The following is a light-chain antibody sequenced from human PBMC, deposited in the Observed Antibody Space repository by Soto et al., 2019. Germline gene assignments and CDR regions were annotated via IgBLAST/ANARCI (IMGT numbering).Light chain of an antibody. CDR3: SSYSDSDTKV. CDR2: SNN. J-gene: IGLJ1*01. V-gene: IGLV1-44*01. CDR1: SSNIGSNT. Sequence: QSVLTQPPSASGTPGQRVTISCSGSSSNIGSNTVNWYQQLPGTAPKLLIYSNNQRPSGVPDRFSGSKSGTTAYLTISGLQAEDEADYYCSSYSDSDTKVFGTGTKVTVL.